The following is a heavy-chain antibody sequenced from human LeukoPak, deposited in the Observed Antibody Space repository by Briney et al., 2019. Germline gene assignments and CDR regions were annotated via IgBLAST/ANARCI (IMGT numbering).Heavy chain of an antibody. D-gene: IGHD6-25*01. V-gene: IGHV3-30*02. CDR1: GFTFNNFA. CDR2: IPYDGTNK. CDR3: AKANSGSASRGYFDY. J-gene: IGHJ4*02. Sequence: PGGSLRLSCAASGFTFNNFAMNWVRQAPGKGLEWVAFIPYDGTNKYYAQSVRGRFTISRDNSKSTVFLQMNTLRAEDTAVYYCAKANSGSASRGYFDYWGQGTLVTVSS.